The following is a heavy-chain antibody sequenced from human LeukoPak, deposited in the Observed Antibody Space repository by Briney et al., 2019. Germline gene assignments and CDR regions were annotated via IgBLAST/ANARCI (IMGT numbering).Heavy chain of an antibody. CDR1: GFTFSSSW. CDR3: AREPSSWYVDY. D-gene: IGHD6-13*01. Sequence: GGSLRLSCAASGFTFSSSWRHWVRQAPGKGLGWVSRINRDGSITSHADSVQGRFTISRDNAKNTLYLQMSSLRVEDTAVYFCAREPSSWYVDYWGQGTLVTVSS. CDR2: INRDGSIT. V-gene: IGHV3-74*01. J-gene: IGHJ4*02.